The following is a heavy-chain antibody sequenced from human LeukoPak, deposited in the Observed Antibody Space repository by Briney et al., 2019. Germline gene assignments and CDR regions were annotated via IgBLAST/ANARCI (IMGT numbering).Heavy chain of an antibody. CDR3: AKEVGGSCSGGSCYYYYGMDV. V-gene: IGHV3-30*18. D-gene: IGHD2-15*01. CDR1: GFTFSSYG. J-gene: IGHJ6*02. Sequence: GWSLRLSCAASGFTFSSYGMHWVRQAPGKGLEWVAVISYDGSNKYYADSVKGRFTISRDNSKNTLYLQMNSLRAEDTAVYYCAKEVGGSCSGGSCYYYYGMDVWGQGTTVTVSS. CDR2: ISYDGSNK.